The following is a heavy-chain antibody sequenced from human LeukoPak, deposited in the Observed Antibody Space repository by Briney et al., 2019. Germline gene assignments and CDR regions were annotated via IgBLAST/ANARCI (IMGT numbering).Heavy chain of an antibody. CDR2: INHSGST. CDR3: ARHLSYGSGSYIDY. J-gene: IGHJ4*02. D-gene: IGHD3-10*01. V-gene: IGHV4-34*01. CDR1: GGSFSGYY. Sequence: SETLSLTCAVYGGSFSGYYWSWIRQPPGKGLEWIGEINHSGSTNYNPSLKSRVTISVDTSKNQFSLKLSSVTAADTAVYYCARHLSYGSGSYIDYWGQGTLVTVSS.